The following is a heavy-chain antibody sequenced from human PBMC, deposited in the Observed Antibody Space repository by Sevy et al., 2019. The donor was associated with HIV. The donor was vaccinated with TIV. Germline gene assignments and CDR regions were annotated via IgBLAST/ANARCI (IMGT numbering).Heavy chain of an antibody. D-gene: IGHD5-18*01. CDR2: YSGST. J-gene: IGHJ4*02. CDR3: ARVRYTYGFPIFFDY. CDR1: GGSISSYY. Sequence: AETLSLTCSVSGGSISSYYWSWIRQPPGKGLERIDYSGSTSYNSSLKSRVTISVDRSKIQFSLKLRSVTAADTAIYYCARVRYTYGFPIFFDYWGQGILVFVSS. V-gene: IGHV4-59*01.